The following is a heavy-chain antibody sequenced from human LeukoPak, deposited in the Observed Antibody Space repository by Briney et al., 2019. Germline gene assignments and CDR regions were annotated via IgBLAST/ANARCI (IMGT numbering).Heavy chain of an antibody. Sequence: GASVKVSCKASGYIFTTYYVHWVRQAPGQGLEGMGWINPNSGGTNYAQKFQGRVTMTRDTSISTANMELSRLRSDDTAVYYCARGVAYNWFDPWGQGTLVTVSS. CDR1: GYIFTTYY. CDR2: INPNSGGT. J-gene: IGHJ5*02. V-gene: IGHV1-2*02. CDR3: ARGVAYNWFDP.